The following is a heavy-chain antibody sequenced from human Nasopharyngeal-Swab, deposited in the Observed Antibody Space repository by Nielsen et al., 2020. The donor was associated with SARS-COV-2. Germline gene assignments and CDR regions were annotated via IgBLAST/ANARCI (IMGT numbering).Heavy chain of an antibody. J-gene: IGHJ4*02. Sequence: ASVKVSCKASGYTFTSYGISWVRQAPGQGLEWMGWISAYNGNTNYAQKLQGRVTMTTDTSTSTAYMELRRLRSDDTAVYYCARDFRLVTKNYYGFDYWGQGTLVTVSS. CDR2: ISAYNGNT. CDR3: ARDFRLVTKNYYGFDY. CDR1: GYTFTSYG. D-gene: IGHD3-10*01. V-gene: IGHV1-18*01.